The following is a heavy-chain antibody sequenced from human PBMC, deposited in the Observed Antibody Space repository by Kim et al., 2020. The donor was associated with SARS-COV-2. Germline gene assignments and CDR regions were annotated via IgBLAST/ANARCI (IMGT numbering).Heavy chain of an antibody. Sequence: SETLSLTCTVSGGSISSSSYYWGWIRQPPGKGLEWIGSIYYSGSTYYNPSLKSRVTISVDTSKNQFSLKLSSVTAADTAVYYCARDPWYYYGSGSYYNGTYYYYYYGMDVWGQGTTVTVSS. V-gene: IGHV4-39*07. CDR3: ARDPWYYYGSGSYYNGTYYYYYYGMDV. CDR1: GGSISSSSYY. J-gene: IGHJ6*02. CDR2: IYYSGST. D-gene: IGHD3-10*01.